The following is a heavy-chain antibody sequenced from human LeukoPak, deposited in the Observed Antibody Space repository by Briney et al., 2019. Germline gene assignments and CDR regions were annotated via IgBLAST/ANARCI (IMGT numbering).Heavy chain of an antibody. J-gene: IGHJ4*02. CDR3: ARDGGSVGVYFDY. CDR2: ISSSGSTI. D-gene: IGHD1-26*01. V-gene: IGHV3-48*03. Sequence: GGSLRLSCAASGFTFSSCEMNWVRQAPGKGLEWVSYISSSGSTIYYADSVKGRFTISRDNAKNSLYLQMNSLRAEDTAVYYCARDGGSVGVYFDYWGQGTLVTVSS. CDR1: GFTFSSCE.